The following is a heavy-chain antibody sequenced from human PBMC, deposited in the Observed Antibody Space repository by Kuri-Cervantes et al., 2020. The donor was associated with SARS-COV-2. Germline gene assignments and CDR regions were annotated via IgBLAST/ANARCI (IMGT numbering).Heavy chain of an antibody. CDR3: ARNAPPPSQYCSSTSCYGGYYFDY. Sequence: SETLSLTCAVYGGSFSGYYWSWIRQPPGKGPEWIGEINHSGSTNYNPSLKSRVTISVDTSKNQFSLKLSSVTAADTAVYYCARNAPPPSQYCSSTSCYGGYYFDYWGQGTLVTVSS. CDR2: INHSGST. CDR1: GGSFSGYY. J-gene: IGHJ4*02. V-gene: IGHV4-34*01. D-gene: IGHD2-2*01.